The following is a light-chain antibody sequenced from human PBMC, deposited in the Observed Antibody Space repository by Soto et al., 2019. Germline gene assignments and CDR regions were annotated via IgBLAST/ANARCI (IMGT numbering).Light chain of an antibody. CDR3: QQYGGMWT. Sequence: DIQMTQSPSTLSASVGDRVTIACRASQSISNRLAWYQQKSGKAPKVLIYDDSSLESGVPPRFSGSGSGTEFILTISSLQPDDFATYWCQQYGGMWTFGQGTKVDIK. V-gene: IGKV1-5*01. CDR2: DDS. J-gene: IGKJ1*01. CDR1: QSISNR.